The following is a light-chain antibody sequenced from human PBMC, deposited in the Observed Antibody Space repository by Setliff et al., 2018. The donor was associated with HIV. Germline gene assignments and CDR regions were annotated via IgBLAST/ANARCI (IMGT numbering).Light chain of an antibody. CDR2: DVT. CDR1: SSDVGTYNY. V-gene: IGLV2-11*01. Sequence: QSVLAQPRSVSGSPGQSVTFSCTGSSSDVGTYNYVSWYQQHPGKAPKLMIYDVTRRPSGVPDRFSGSKSGNTAPLTISGLQAEDEADYYCCSYAGSYTYSFGTGTKV. J-gene: IGLJ1*01. CDR3: CSYAGSYTYS.